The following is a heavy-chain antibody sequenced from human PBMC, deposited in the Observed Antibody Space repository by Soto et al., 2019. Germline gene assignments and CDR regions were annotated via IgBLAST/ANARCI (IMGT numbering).Heavy chain of an antibody. D-gene: IGHD4-17*01. Sequence: QVQLVESGGGLVKPGGSLRLSCAASGFTFSDYYMSWIRQAPGTGLEWVSYISSSGSTIYYADSVKGRFTISRDNAKNSLSLQMNRLRAEDTAVYYCARDPYCDYPYDYWGQGTLVTVSS. CDR3: ARDPYCDYPYDY. V-gene: IGHV3-11*01. CDR2: ISSSGSTI. J-gene: IGHJ4*02. CDR1: GFTFSDYY.